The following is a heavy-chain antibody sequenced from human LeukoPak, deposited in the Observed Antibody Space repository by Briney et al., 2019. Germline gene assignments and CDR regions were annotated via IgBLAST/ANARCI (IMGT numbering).Heavy chain of an antibody. D-gene: IGHD6-19*01. CDR3: ASFSGWADY. V-gene: IGHV4-59*12. Sequence: SETLSLTCTVSGGSISNYWSWIRQPPGKGLEWIGYIYYSGSTNYNPSLKSRVTISVDKSKNQFSLKLSSVTAADTAVYYCASFSGWADYWGQGTLVTVSS. CDR2: IYYSGST. J-gene: IGHJ4*02. CDR1: GGSISNY.